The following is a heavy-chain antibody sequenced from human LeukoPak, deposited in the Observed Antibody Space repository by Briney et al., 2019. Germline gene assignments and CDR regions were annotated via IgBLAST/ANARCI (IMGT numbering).Heavy chain of an antibody. CDR3: ARANGGGLDY. D-gene: IGHD3-10*01. V-gene: IGHV1-46*01. Sequence: SVKVSCKTSGYTFSTYYTHWVRQAPGQGLEWLGIIHPTDGSTSYTQKIQGRVTMTRDTATGTVYLELSSLRSEDTAVYWCARANGGGLDYWGQGTLITVSS. CDR2: IHPTDGST. CDR1: GYTFSTYY. J-gene: IGHJ4*02.